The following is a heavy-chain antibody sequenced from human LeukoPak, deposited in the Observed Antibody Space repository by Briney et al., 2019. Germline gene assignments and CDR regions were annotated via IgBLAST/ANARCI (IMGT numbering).Heavy chain of an antibody. V-gene: IGHV3-23*01. D-gene: IGHD3-10*01. J-gene: IGHJ4*02. CDR3: ARGGGPMIRSDFDF. Sequence: GGSLRLSCAASGFTFSSYAMSWVRQAPGKGLEWVSAISGSGGSTYYADSVKGRFTISRDNAKNSLYLHMNSLKDDDTAVYYCARGGGPMIRSDFDFWGQGTLVTVSS. CDR1: GFTFSSYA. CDR2: ISGSGGST.